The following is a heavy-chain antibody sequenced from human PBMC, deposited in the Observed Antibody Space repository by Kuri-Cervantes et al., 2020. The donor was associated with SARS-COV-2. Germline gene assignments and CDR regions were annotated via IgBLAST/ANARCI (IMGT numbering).Heavy chain of an antibody. CDR3: ARTPDFWSGKHYYYMDV. CDR1: GFTFSSYS. CDR2: ISSSSSTI. V-gene: IGHV3-48*01. D-gene: IGHD3-3*01. Sequence: GSLRLSCAASGFTFSSYSMNWVRQAPGKGLEWVSYISSSSSTIYYADSVKGRFTISRDNAKNSLYLQMNSLRAEDTAVYYCARTPDFWSGKHYYYMDVWGKGTTVTVSS. J-gene: IGHJ6*03.